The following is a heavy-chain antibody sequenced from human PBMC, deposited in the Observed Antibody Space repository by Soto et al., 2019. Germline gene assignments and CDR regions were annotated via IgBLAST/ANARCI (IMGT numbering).Heavy chain of an antibody. J-gene: IGHJ4*02. D-gene: IGHD6-19*01. Sequence: VQLVESGGGLVQPGGSLRLSCAASGFNFSTYWMTWVRQAPGKGLEWVANIKEDGSEKYYVDSVKGRFAISRDNAKNTLYLQMNSLRAEDTAVYYCAKDSSGWYSDYWGQGTLVTVSS. CDR2: IKEDGSEK. V-gene: IGHV3-7*03. CDR1: GFNFSTYW. CDR3: AKDSSGWYSDY.